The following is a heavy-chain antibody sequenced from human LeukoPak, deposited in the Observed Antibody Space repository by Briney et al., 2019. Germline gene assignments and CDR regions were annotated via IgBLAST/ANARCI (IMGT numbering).Heavy chain of an antibody. V-gene: IGHV4-39*07. CDR2: LYYSGKT. J-gene: IGHJ3*02. D-gene: IGHD6-19*01. CDR1: DDSISSSTYY. Sequence: SDTLSLTCIISDDSISSSTYYWGWIRQPPGKGLEWIGTLYYSGKTYYNPSLKSRVTISIDTSRNQLSLRLTSVTAADTAVYYCARVASSVRDDAFDIWGQGTMVTVSS. CDR3: ARVASSVRDDAFDI.